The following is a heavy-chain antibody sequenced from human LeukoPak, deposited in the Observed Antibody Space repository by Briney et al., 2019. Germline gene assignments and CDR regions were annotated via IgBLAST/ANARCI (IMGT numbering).Heavy chain of an antibody. Sequence: SETLSLTCTVSGYSISSGYYWGWIRQPPGKGLEWIGSIYHSGSTYYNPSLKSRVTISVDTSKNQFSLKLSSVTAADTAVYYCARGPRSRWRGNDYWGQGTLVTVSS. CDR2: IYHSGST. V-gene: IGHV4-38-2*02. D-gene: IGHD3-16*01. J-gene: IGHJ4*02. CDR3: ARGPRSRWRGNDY. CDR1: GYSISSGYY.